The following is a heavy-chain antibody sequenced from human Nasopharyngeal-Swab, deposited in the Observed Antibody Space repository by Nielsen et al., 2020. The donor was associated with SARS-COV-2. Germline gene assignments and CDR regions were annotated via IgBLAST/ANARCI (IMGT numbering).Heavy chain of an antibody. CDR2: INPNSGGT. CDR1: GYTFTGYY. V-gene: IGHV1-2*06. D-gene: IGHD6-6*01. Sequence: ASVKVSCKASGYTFTGYYMHWVRQAPGQGLEWMGRINPNSGGTNYAQKFQGRVTMTRDTSISTAYMELSRLRSEDTAVYYCARDWYSSSSGAYYGMDVWGQGTTVTVSS. CDR3: ARDWYSSSSGAYYGMDV. J-gene: IGHJ6*02.